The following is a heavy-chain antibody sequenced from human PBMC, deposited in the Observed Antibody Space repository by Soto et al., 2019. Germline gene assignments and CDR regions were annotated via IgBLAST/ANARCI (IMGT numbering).Heavy chain of an antibody. CDR1: GGSLSSYA. J-gene: IGHJ6*02. CDR3: ARGYCTNGVCSFYGMDV. V-gene: IGHV1-69*13. CDR2: IIPIFGTA. D-gene: IGHD2-8*01. Sequence: SAKLTCKASGGSLSSYASSWVRQAQRQGLEWMGGIIPIFGTANYAQKFQGRVTITADESTSTAYMELSSLRSEDTAVYYCARGYCTNGVCSFYGMDVWGQGTTVPVSS.